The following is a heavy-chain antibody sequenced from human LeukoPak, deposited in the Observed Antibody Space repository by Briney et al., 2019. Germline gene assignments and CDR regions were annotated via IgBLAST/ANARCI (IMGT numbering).Heavy chain of an antibody. Sequence: SQTLSLTCAVSGGSISSGGYFWSWIRQHPGKGLEWLGYIYYSGSTYYNPSLKSRVTISVDTSKNQFSLKLSSVTAADTAVYYCARATGSITYIDFWGQGTLVTVSS. CDR3: ARATGSITYIDF. CDR1: GGSISSGGYF. CDR2: IYYSGST. D-gene: IGHD3-10*01. J-gene: IGHJ4*02. V-gene: IGHV4-31*11.